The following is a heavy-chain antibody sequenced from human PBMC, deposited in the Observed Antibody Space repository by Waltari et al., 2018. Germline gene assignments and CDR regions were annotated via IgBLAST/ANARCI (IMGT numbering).Heavy chain of an antibody. V-gene: IGHV3-53*02. D-gene: IGHD4-17*01. J-gene: IGHJ4*02. CDR1: GFSVSTNH. Sequence: EVQLVETGGGLIQPGGSLRLSCAVSGFSVSTNHVSWVRQAPGKGPEWVSIIYNVGSTYFADSVKGRFTISRDNSKNTVYLQMNSLRADDTAVYYCMAYGDYSYWGQGTQVTVSS. CDR2: IYNVGST. CDR3: MAYGDYSY.